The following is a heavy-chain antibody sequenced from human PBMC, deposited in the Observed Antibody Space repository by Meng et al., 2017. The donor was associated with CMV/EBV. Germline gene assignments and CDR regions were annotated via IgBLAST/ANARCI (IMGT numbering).Heavy chain of an antibody. CDR3: ATAAGSRAPGGAFDI. CDR2: FDPEDGET. CDR1: GYTLTELS. V-gene: IGHV1-24*01. J-gene: IGHJ3*02. Sequence: ASVKVSCKVSGYTLTELSRHWVRQAPGKGLEWMGGFDPEDGETIYAQKFQGRVTMTEDTPTDTAYMELSSLRSEDTAVYYCATAAGSRAPGGAFDIWGQGTMVTVSS. D-gene: IGHD2-2*01.